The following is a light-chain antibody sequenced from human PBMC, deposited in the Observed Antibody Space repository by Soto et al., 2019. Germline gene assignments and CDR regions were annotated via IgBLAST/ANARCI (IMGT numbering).Light chain of an antibody. CDR3: AAWDDSLSGRVV. J-gene: IGLJ2*01. V-gene: IGLV1-44*01. CDR1: SSNIGSNT. Sequence: QSVLTQPPSASGTPGQRVTISCSGSSSNIGSNTVNWYQQLPGTAPKLLIYSNNQRPSGVPARFSGSKSGTSASLAISWLQSGDEADYYCAAWDDSLSGRVVFGGGTKLTVL. CDR2: SNN.